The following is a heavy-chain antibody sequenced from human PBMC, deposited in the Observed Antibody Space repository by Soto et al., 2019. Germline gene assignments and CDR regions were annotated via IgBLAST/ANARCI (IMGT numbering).Heavy chain of an antibody. CDR3: TRGPSGDKVDY. D-gene: IGHD7-27*01. CDR1: GGSVSSGNYC. Sequence: QVQLQESGPGLVKPSQTLSLTCTVSGGSVSSGNYCWSWIRQSPDKGLEWIGHSYDGGSTYSNPSLKSRVSISVDTSKNQFSLQLSSVNAADTAVYYCTRGPSGDKVDYWGQGTLVTVSS. CDR2: SYDGGST. V-gene: IGHV4-30-4*01. J-gene: IGHJ4*02.